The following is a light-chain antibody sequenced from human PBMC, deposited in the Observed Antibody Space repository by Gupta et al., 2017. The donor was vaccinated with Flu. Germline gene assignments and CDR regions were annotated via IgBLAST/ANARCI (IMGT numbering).Light chain of an antibody. J-gene: IGKJ4*02. CDR1: QDINKF. Sequence: GDRVTITCQASQDINKFLNWYQQKPDKAPKLLIYDASNLEKGVPSRFSGSGSGTHFTFTISSLQPEDIATYFCQQYENLHTFDPGTKEEIK. CDR2: DAS. V-gene: IGKV1-33*01. CDR3: QQYENLHT.